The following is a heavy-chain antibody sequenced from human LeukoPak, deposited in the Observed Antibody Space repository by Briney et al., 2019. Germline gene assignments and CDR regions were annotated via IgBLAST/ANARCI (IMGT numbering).Heavy chain of an antibody. CDR1: GFTFSSYG. CDR3: ARDRSMSGWYIDL. CDR2: IWYDGSNK. D-gene: IGHD2/OR15-2a*01. V-gene: IGHV3-33*01. J-gene: IGHJ2*01. Sequence: GTSLRLSCAASGFTFSSYGMHWVRQAPGKGLERVAVIWYDGSNKYYPDSVQGRFTISRDNSKNTLYLQVNSLRAEDTAVYYCARDRSMSGWYIDLWGRGTLVTVSS.